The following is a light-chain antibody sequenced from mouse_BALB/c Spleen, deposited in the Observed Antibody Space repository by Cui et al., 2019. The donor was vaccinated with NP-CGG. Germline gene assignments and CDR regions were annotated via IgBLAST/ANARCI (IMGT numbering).Light chain of an antibody. CDR1: TGAFTNSNY. V-gene: IGLV1*01. CDR3: ALWYSNHWV. CDR2: GTN. Sequence: QAGVTQESALPTSPGETVTLTCRSSTGAFTNSNYATWVQEKPDHLFTGLIGGTNNRAPGVSARFSGSLIGDKAALTITGAQTEDEAIYFCALWYSNHWVFGGGTKLNVL. J-gene: IGLJ1*01.